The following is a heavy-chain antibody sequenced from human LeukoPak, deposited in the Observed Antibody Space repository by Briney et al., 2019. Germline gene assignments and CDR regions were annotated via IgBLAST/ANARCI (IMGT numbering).Heavy chain of an antibody. D-gene: IGHD3-22*01. CDR1: GFTFSNYW. Sequence: GGSLRLSCAASGFTFSNYWMHWVRQAPGKGLVWVSRINSDGINTSYADSVKGRFTISRDNAKNTLNLQMNSLRAEDTAVYYCARDLGQYYDTSDNWFNPWGQGTLVTVSS. J-gene: IGHJ5*02. CDR3: ARDLGQYYDTSDNWFNP. V-gene: IGHV3-74*01. CDR2: INSDGINT.